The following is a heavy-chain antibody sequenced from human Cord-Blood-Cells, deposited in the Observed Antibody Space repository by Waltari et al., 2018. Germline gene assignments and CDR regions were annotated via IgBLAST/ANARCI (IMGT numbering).Heavy chain of an antibody. CDR2: INHSGST. V-gene: IGHV4-34*01. CDR1: GGSFSGYY. D-gene: IGHD6-13*01. CDR3: ARFRVRYSSSNWFDP. Sequence: QVQLQQWGAGLLKPSETLSLTCAVYGGSFSGYYWRWTRQPPGKGLEWIGEINHSGSTNYNPSLKSRVTISVDTSKNQFSLKLSSVTAADTAVYYCARFRVRYSSSNWFDPWGQGTLVTVSS. J-gene: IGHJ5*02.